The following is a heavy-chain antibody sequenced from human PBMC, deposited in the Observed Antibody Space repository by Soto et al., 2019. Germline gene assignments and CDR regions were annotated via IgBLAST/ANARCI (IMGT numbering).Heavy chain of an antibody. CDR1: GFTFSSYG. J-gene: IGHJ6*02. CDR3: ARGGSGYCISTSCYSGYYYYGMDV. Sequence: QVQLVESGGGVVQPGRSLRLSCAASGFTFSSYGMHWVRQAPGNGLEWVAVIWYDGSNKYYADSVKGRFTISRDNSKNTLYLQMNSLRAEDTAVYYCARGGSGYCISTSCYSGYYYYGMDVWGQGTTVTVSS. V-gene: IGHV3-33*01. D-gene: IGHD2-2*01. CDR2: IWYDGSNK.